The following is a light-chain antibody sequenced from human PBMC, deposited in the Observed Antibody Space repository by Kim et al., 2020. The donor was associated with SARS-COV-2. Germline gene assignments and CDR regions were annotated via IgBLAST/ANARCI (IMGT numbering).Light chain of an antibody. CDR1: TSDVGCYNL. V-gene: IGLV2-23*02. CDR2: KVS. Sequence: QSVLTQPASVSGSPGQSVTISCTGTTSDVGCYNLVSWYQQHPSKVPKLLIYKVSKRPSAVSSRFSGSKSGYTASLTISGLQAEDEADYYCCSYAGSGIVVFGGGTQLTVL. CDR3: CSYAGSGIVV. J-gene: IGLJ3*02.